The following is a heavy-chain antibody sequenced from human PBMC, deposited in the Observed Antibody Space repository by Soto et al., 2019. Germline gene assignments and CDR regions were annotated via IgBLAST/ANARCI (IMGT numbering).Heavy chain of an antibody. J-gene: IGHJ4*02. CDR3: ARHMGSYYFSGY. V-gene: IGHV4-39*01. Sequence: SETLSLTCTVSGGSISSNIYYWAWVRQPPGKGLEWIGSIYYTGSTYYNPSFKSRATISIDTSKNQFSLKLSSVTAADTAVYYCARHMGSYYFSGYWGQGTLVTVSS. CDR1: GGSISSNIYY. D-gene: IGHD1-26*01. CDR2: IYYTGST.